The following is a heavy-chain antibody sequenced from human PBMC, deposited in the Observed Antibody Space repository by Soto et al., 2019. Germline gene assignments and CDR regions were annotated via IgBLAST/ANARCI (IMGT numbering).Heavy chain of an antibody. J-gene: IGHJ4*02. CDR3: ARAVAVAADFDY. CDR1: GYTFTGYA. Sequence: ASVKVSCKASGYTFTGYAMHWVRQAPGQRLERMGWINAGNVNTKYSQKFQGRVTITRDTSASTAYMELSSLSSEDTAVYYCARAVAVAADFDYWGQGTLVTVSS. D-gene: IGHD6-19*01. CDR2: INAGNVNT. V-gene: IGHV1-3*01.